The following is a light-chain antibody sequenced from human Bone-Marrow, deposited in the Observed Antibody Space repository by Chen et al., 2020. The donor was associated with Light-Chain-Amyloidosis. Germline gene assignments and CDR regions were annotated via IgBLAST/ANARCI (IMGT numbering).Light chain of an antibody. CDR3: QQYGTSPLT. CDR1: QTISSNY. Sequence: EIVLTPSPGNLSLSPGEGANLSCRASQTISSNYLTWYQLKFGQAPKLLIYGSSSRATGIPDRFTISGSVTDFTLTINRLEPEDFAMYYCQQYGTSPLTFGGGTKVEIK. J-gene: IGKJ4*01. V-gene: IGKV3-20*01. CDR2: GSS.